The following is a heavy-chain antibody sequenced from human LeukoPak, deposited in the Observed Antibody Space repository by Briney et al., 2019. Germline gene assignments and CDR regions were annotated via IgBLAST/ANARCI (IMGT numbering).Heavy chain of an antibody. CDR2: ISGGGGTI. D-gene: IGHD1-26*01. Sequence: GGPLRLSCAASGFTFSSYEMNWVRQAPGKGLEWVSYISGGGGTIYYVDSVKGRFTISRDNAKNSLYLQMNSLRAEDTAVYYCARDFTVGATTYYGMDVWGQGTTVTVSS. CDR3: ARDFTVGATTYYGMDV. J-gene: IGHJ6*02. CDR1: GFTFSSYE. V-gene: IGHV3-48*03.